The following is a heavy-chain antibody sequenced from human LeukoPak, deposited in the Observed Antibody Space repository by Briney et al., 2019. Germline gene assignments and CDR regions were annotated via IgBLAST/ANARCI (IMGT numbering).Heavy chain of an antibody. CDR2: FYYSGTS. CDR1: GGSISGYY. D-gene: IGHD3-16*01. J-gene: IGHJ4*02. V-gene: IGHV4-59*08. CDR3: ARHYYGDVYYFDF. Sequence: SETLSLTCTVSGGSISGYYWSWLRQPPGKGLEWIGYFYYSGTSRYNPSLKSRVTFSADTSENQFSLKLTSVTAADTAVYYCARHYYGDVYYFDFWGQGTLVTVSS.